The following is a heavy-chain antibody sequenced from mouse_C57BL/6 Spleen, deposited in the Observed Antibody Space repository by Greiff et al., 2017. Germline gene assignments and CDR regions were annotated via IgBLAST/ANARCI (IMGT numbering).Heavy chain of an antibody. J-gene: IGHJ1*03. Sequence: QVQLKQSGPELVKPGASVKISCKASGYAFSSSWLNWVKQRPGKGLEWIGRIYPGDGDPNYNGKFKGKATMTAAKSSSTAYMQLSILTSEDSAVYFCARYPCYDYDVRYFDVWGTGTTVTVSS. D-gene: IGHD2-4*01. CDR1: GYAFSSSW. CDR2: IYPGDGDP. CDR3: ARYPCYDYDVRYFDV. V-gene: IGHV1-82*01.